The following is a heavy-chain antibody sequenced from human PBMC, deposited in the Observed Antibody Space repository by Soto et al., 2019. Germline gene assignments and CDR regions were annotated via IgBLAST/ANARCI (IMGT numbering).Heavy chain of an antibody. D-gene: IGHD2-21*01. Sequence: SVKVSCKASGDTFSSYAISWVRQAHGQGLEWMGGFIPIFHTSNYAQKFQGRVTITAVEFPSTAYRELCSLRSEDTSVYYCARVYLSGGECYSGGNYYYHNMDGWGQGTTVTVSS. CDR2: FIPIFHTS. V-gene: IGHV1-69*13. CDR1: GDTFSSYA. J-gene: IGHJ6*02. CDR3: ARVYLSGGECYSGGNYYYHNMDG.